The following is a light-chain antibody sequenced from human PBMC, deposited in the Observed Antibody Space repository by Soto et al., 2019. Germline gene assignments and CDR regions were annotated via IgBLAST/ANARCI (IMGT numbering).Light chain of an antibody. CDR1: SSNIGSNS. Sequence: QSVLTQPPSASGTPGQRVTISCFGSSSNIGSNSVSWYQQLPGTAPKLLIYNNNQRPSGVPDRFSGSKSGTSASLAISGLQSGDEADYYCAAWDDSLNGYVFGTGTKVTVL. CDR3: AAWDDSLNGYV. CDR2: NNN. J-gene: IGLJ1*01. V-gene: IGLV1-44*01.